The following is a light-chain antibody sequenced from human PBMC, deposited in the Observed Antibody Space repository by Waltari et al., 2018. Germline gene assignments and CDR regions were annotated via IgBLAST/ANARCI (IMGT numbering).Light chain of an antibody. V-gene: IGKV3-20*01. Sequence: EIVLTQSPGTLSLSPGERATLSCRASQSVGRSLAWYQQKPGQAPRLLIYGASSRATGVPDRFSGSGSGTDFSLTIRGLEPEDFAVYYCQHYVRLPVTFGQGTKVEIK. CDR3: QHYVRLPVT. CDR2: GAS. CDR1: QSVGRS. J-gene: IGKJ1*01.